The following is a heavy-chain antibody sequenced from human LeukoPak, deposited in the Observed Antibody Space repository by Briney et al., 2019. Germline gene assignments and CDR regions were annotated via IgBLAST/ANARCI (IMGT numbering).Heavy chain of an antibody. J-gene: IGHJ3*02. CDR2: ISYDGINE. V-gene: IGHV3-30*03. CDR3: ARDLTYYFDSSDYGGAFDI. CDR1: GFTFSSYG. Sequence: PGRSLRISCAASGFTFSSYGIHWVRQAPGKGLEWVAVISYDGINEYYADSVKGRFTISRDNSKNTLYLQMNSLRAEDTAVYYCARDLTYYFDSSDYGGAFDIWGQGTMVTVSS. D-gene: IGHD3-22*01.